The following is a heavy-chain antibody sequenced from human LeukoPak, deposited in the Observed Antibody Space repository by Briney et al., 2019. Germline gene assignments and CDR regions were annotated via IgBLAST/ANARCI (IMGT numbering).Heavy chain of an antibody. V-gene: IGHV3-23*01. Sequence: GGSLRLSCAACGFTFSNYAMKRVRQAPGKGLEWVSLLSGSTGSKYYADSVKGRFSISRDNFKNTVYLQMNSLRVEDTAVYYCAKGPVSAIEAATTLYYSGQGTLVTVSS. D-gene: IGHD1-26*01. CDR2: LSGSTGSK. CDR3: AKGPVSAIEAATTLYY. CDR1: GFTFSNYA. J-gene: IGHJ4*02.